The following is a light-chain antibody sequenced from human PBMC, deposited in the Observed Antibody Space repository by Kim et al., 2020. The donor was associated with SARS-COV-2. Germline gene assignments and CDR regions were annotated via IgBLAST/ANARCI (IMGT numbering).Light chain of an antibody. Sequence: KRINKYRCGRSCKIGSKTENGNKKNQGTDTKNISKNNNQRHTGVPERVSGSKYGTTASMAISGLKSEDEADYYCEAWDDSSYVIGSGTKVSVL. V-gene: IGLV1-44*01. CDR3: EAWDDSSYV. CDR1: SCKIGSKT. CDR2: NNN. J-gene: IGLJ1*01.